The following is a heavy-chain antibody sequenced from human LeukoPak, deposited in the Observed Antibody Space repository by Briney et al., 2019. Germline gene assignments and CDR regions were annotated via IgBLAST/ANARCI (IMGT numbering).Heavy chain of an antibody. V-gene: IGHV3-7*04. Sequence: GGSLRLPCAASGFTFSSYWMSWVRQAPGKGLEWVANIKQDGSEKYYVDSVKGRFTISRDNAKNSLYLQMNSMRAEDTAVYYCAREWGFGGVSYYFDYWGQGTLVTVSS. J-gene: IGHJ4*02. D-gene: IGHD3-16*01. CDR1: GFTFSSYW. CDR3: AREWGFGGVSYYFDY. CDR2: IKQDGSEK.